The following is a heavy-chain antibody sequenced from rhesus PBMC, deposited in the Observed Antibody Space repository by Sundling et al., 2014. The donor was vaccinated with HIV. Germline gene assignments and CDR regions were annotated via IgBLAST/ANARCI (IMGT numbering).Heavy chain of an antibody. J-gene: IGHJ4*01. CDR1: GYSFTSFS. CDR2: INPDTGNT. V-gene: IGHV1-200*01. CDR3: ARGHRTDP. Sequence: QVQLVQSGAEVKKPGASVKLSCKASGYSFTSFSINWVRQAPGQGLEWMGWINPDTGNTGYAQKFQGRVTMTRDTSTSTAYMELSSLRSEDTAVYYCARGHRTDPWGQGVLVTVSS. D-gene: IGHD6-19*01.